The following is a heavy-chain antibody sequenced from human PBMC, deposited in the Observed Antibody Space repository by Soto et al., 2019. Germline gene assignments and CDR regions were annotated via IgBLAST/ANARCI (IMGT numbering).Heavy chain of an antibody. CDR2: ISSYNGKT. Sequence: ASVKVSCKASGYTFSNYGFTWVRQAPGQGLEWMAWISSYNGKTNYAQKLQGRVTVTFDTHTNTVQMAMRSLRSDDTAVYYCAIDLSPHPLDGSPAYWGQGTLVTVSS. D-gene: IGHD1-1*01. J-gene: IGHJ4*02. V-gene: IGHV1-18*01. CDR1: GYTFSNYG. CDR3: AIDLSPHPLDGSPAY.